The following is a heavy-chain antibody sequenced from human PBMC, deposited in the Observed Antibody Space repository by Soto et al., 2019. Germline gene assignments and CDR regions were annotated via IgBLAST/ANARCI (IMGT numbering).Heavy chain of an antibody. V-gene: IGHV4-31*03. D-gene: IGHD3-16*02. J-gene: IGHJ5*02. CDR3: ARGVTFGGVIAPRFDP. CDR2: IHNSGTN. CDR1: GGSISSGDYY. Sequence: QVQLQESGPGLVKPSQTLSLICTVSGGSISSGDYYWSWIRQHPGKNLEWIGYIHNSGTNSNIPPLRSRVTMSVDTSKNQLSLKVTSVSSADTAVYYCARGVTFGGVIAPRFDPWGQGTLVTVSS.